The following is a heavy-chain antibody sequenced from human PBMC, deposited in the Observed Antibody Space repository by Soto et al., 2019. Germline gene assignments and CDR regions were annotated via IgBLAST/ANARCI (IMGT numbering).Heavy chain of an antibody. Sequence: SETLSLTCTVSGGSISSYYWSWIRQPPGKGLEWIGHIYYSVSTNYNPSLKSRVTISVDTSKNQLSLRLSSVTAADTAVYYCARESDLGSGSYTWGQGTLVTVSS. CDR3: ARESDLGSGSYT. CDR2: IYYSVST. V-gene: IGHV4-59*01. CDR1: GGSISSYY. J-gene: IGHJ4*02. D-gene: IGHD3-10*01.